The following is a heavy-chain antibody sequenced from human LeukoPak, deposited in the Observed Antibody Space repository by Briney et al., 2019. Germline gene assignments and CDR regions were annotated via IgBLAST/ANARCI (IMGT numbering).Heavy chain of an antibody. Sequence: GGSLTLSCAASGFTFTSYWMPWLRQPPGKGLVWVSRVEHGGSRTAYADSVTRRFTIPRDNAKNLVYQKLYMHRAEDTVVYCFATALGWGQGTLVTVSS. J-gene: IGHJ4*02. CDR3: ATALG. CDR1: GFTFTSYW. CDR2: VEHGGSRT. D-gene: IGHD4-17*01. V-gene: IGHV3-74*01.